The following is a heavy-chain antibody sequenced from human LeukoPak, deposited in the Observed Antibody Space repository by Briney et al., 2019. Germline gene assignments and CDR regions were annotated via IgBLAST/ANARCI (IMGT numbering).Heavy chain of an antibody. CDR2: IWYDGSNK. CDR3: AKDRGWFGELLDDY. D-gene: IGHD3-10*01. J-gene: IGHJ4*02. Sequence: PGRSLRLSCAGSGFTFSSYGMHWVRQAPGKGLEWVAVIWYDGSNKYYADSVKGRFTISRDNSKNTLYLQMNSLRAEDTAVYYCAKDRGWFGELLDDYWGQGTLVTVSS. CDR1: GFTFSSYG. V-gene: IGHV3-33*06.